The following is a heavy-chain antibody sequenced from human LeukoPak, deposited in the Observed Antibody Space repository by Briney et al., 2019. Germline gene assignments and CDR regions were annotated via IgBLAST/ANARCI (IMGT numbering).Heavy chain of an antibody. CDR2: IYYSGST. D-gene: IGHD3-22*01. J-gene: IGHJ4*02. Sequence: PSETLSLTCTVSGGSISSYYWSWIRQPPGKGLEWIGYIYYSGSTNYNPSLKSRVTISVDTSKDQFSLKLSSVTAADTAVYYCARVRGYYDSSGYLAAIPFDYWGQGTLVTVSS. CDR3: ARVRGYYDSSGYLAAIPFDY. CDR1: GGSISSYY. V-gene: IGHV4-59*01.